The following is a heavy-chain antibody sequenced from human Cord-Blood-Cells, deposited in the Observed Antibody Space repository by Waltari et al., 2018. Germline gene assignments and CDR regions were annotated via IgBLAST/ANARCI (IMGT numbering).Heavy chain of an antibody. Sequence: QVQLVQSGAEVTKPGASVQVAWTVSGNPSTALPIHWERQAPGKGLEWMGGFDPEDGETIYAQKFQGRVTMTEDTSTDTAYMELSSLRSEDTAVYYCATAAYSSSSYYYYYYGMDVWGQGTTVTVSS. CDR1: GNPSTALP. CDR2: FDPEDGET. CDR3: ATAAYSSSSYYYYYYGMDV. J-gene: IGHJ6*02. V-gene: IGHV1-24*01. D-gene: IGHD6-6*01.